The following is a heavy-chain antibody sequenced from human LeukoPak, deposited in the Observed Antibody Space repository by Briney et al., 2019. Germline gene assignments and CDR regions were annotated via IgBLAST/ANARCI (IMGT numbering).Heavy chain of an antibody. V-gene: IGHV5-51*01. D-gene: IGHD1-1*01. Sequence: GESLKISCKGSGYSFTSYWIGWVRQMPGKGLGWVGSMDPGESDTRYSPSFQGQVTISADKSISTAYLQWSRLKASDTAMYYCARQNSPPGRTYYYYGMDVWGQGTTVTVSS. J-gene: IGHJ6*02. CDR1: GYSFTSYW. CDR3: ARQNSPPGRTYYYYGMDV. CDR2: MDPGESDT.